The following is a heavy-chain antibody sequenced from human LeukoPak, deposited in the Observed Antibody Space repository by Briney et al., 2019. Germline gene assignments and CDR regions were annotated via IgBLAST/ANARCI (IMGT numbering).Heavy chain of an antibody. Sequence: ASVKVSCNVSGYTLTELSMHWVRQARGKGLEWMGGFDPEDGETIYAQKFQGRVTMTEDTSTDTAYMELSSLRSEDTAVYYCATGGRLVRVRENNWFDPWGQGTLVTVSS. D-gene: IGHD3-10*01. V-gene: IGHV1-24*01. CDR3: ATGGRLVRVRENNWFDP. CDR1: GYTLTELS. CDR2: FDPEDGET. J-gene: IGHJ5*02.